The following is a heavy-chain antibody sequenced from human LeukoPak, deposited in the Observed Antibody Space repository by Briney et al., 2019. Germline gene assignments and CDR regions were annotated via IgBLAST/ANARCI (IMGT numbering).Heavy chain of an antibody. V-gene: IGHV3-30*02. CDR3: AKGGSSSWDYFDY. CDR1: GFSFRSLG. J-gene: IGHJ4*02. CDR2: IRYDGNVI. D-gene: IGHD6-13*01. Sequence: PGGSLRLSCAASGFSFRSLGMHWVRQAPGKGLEWVAFIRYDGNVIHYAGSVKGRFTISRDNSKNTLFLRMNRLRGEDTAVYYCAKGGSSSWDYFDYWGQGTLVTVSS.